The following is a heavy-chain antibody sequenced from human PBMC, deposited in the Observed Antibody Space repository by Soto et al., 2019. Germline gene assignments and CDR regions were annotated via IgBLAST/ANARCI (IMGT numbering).Heavy chain of an antibody. D-gene: IGHD3-16*01. J-gene: IGHJ4*02. CDR1: GFTFRSYV. V-gene: IGHV3-33*05. Sequence: QVQLVESGGGVVQPGTSLRLSCVGSGFTFRSYVIHWVRQAPGKGLEWVALTSYDGSNNFYGDSVKGRFTISRHNSRNTVELQMDRLRFEEKALYYCARWGTTGGLDVWGQGTLVSVSS. CDR2: TSYDGSNN. CDR3: ARWGTTGGLDV.